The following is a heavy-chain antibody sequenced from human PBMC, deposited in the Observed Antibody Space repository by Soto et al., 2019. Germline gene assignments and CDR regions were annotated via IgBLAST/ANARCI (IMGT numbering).Heavy chain of an antibody. J-gene: IGHJ4*02. Sequence: QVQLVQSGAEVKKPGSSVKVSRKASGGTFSSYAISWVRQAPGQGLEWMGGIIPIFGTANYAQKFQGRVTITADESTSTAYMELSSLRSEDTAVYYCARAFCSGGSCYSPSEGISGYFDYWGQGTLVTVSS. CDR3: ARAFCSGGSCYSPSEGISGYFDY. D-gene: IGHD2-15*01. V-gene: IGHV1-69*01. CDR1: GGTFSSYA. CDR2: IIPIFGTA.